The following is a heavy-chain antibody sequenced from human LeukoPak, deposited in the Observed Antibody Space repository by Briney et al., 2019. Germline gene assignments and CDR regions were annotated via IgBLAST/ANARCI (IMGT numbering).Heavy chain of an antibody. CDR1: GFTFSSYW. J-gene: IGHJ5*02. Sequence: GGSLRLSCAASGFTFSSYWMHWVRQAPGKGLVWVSRINTDGSCTSYADSVKGRFTISRDKAKNTLYLQMNSLRAEDTAVYYCARDQCTSTSCYGYNWFDPWGQGTLVTVSS. CDR3: ARDQCTSTSCYGYNWFDP. D-gene: IGHD2-2*01. V-gene: IGHV3-74*01. CDR2: INTDGSCT.